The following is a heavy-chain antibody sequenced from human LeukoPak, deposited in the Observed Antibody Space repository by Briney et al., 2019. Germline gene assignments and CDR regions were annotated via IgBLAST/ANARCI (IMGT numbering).Heavy chain of an antibody. CDR3: AREGKDCSSTSCYFY. Sequence: SVKVSCKASGGTFSSYAISWVRQAPGQGLEWMGGIIPIFGTANYAQKFQGRVTITADESTSTAYMELSSLRSEDTAVYYCAREGKDCSSTSCYFYWGQGTLVTVSS. CDR1: GGTFSSYA. V-gene: IGHV1-69*01. D-gene: IGHD2-2*01. CDR2: IIPIFGTA. J-gene: IGHJ4*02.